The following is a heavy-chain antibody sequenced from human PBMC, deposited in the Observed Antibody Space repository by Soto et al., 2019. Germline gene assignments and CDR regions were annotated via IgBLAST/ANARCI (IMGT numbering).Heavy chain of an antibody. J-gene: IGHJ4*02. CDR1: GGNIRSSSSY. CDR2: LYYNGNT. D-gene: IGHD2-15*01. CDR3: ASLRIYCSGGSCYYYFDY. V-gene: IGHV4-39*01. Sequence: TETQSLTCTVAGGNIRSSSSYWGWNRKTPGKGLEWIGNLYYNGNTYYNPSLKSRVTISVDTSKNQFSLKLSSVTAADTAVYYCASLRIYCSGGSCYYYFDYWGQGTLVTVSS.